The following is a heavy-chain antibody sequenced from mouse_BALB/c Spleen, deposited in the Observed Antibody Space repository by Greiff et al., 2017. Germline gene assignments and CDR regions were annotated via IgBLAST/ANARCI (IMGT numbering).Heavy chain of an antibody. CDR1: GYSITSDYA. D-gene: IGHD2-1*01. CDR3: ARGGIYGNYAMDY. Sequence: EVQLVESGPGLVKPSQSLSLTCTVTGYSITSDYAWNWIRQFPGNKLEWMGYISYSGSTSYNPSLKSRISITRDTSKNQFFLQLNSVTTEDTATYYCARGGIYGNYAMDYWGQGTSVTVSS. V-gene: IGHV3-2*02. CDR2: ISYSGST. J-gene: IGHJ4*01.